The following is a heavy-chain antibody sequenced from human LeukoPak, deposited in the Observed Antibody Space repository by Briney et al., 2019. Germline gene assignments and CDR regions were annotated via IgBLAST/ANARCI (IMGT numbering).Heavy chain of an antibody. CDR3: ARVAAEAAGVPAAIGFGWLRRDYYYMDV. CDR1: GYAFTSCY. Sequence: ASVKVSCKASGYAFTSCYMHWGRQAPGEGLEWVGIINPSGGSTGVAPNFQGSVTMSRAMSTSTAYITLSRLMTEHTAVYYCARVAAEAAGVPAAIGFGWLRRDYYYMDVWGKGTTVIVSS. CDR2: INPSGGST. V-gene: IGHV1-46*01. J-gene: IGHJ6*03. D-gene: IGHD2-2*02.